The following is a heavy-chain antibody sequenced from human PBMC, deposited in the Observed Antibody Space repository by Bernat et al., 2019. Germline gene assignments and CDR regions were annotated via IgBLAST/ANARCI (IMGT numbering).Heavy chain of an antibody. V-gene: IGHV4-30-4*01. D-gene: IGHD2-21*02. CDR1: GGSISRGDSY. Sequence: QVQLQEPGPGLVKPSQTLSLTCTVYGGSISRGDSYWSWIRQPPGKGLEWIGYIYDSGGTNYNPSLKSRVTISLDTSKNQFSLKLSSVTAADTAVYYCATPHGGDYAFDVWGQGTMVTVSS. CDR3: ATPHGGDYAFDV. CDR2: IYDSGGT. J-gene: IGHJ3*01.